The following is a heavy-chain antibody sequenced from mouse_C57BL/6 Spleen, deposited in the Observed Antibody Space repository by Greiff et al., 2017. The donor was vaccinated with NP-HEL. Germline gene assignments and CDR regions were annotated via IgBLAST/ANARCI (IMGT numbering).Heavy chain of an antibody. J-gene: IGHJ2*01. CDR1: GFTFSSYT. CDR3: ARFDYGLDY. Sequence: GQLKESGGGLVKPGGSLKLSCAASGFTFSSYTMSWVRQTPEKRLEWVATISGGGGNTYYPDSEKGRFTISRDNAKNTLYLQMSSLRSEDTALYYCARFDYGLDYWGQGTTLTVSS. V-gene: IGHV5-9*04. CDR2: ISGGGGNT. D-gene: IGHD2-4*01.